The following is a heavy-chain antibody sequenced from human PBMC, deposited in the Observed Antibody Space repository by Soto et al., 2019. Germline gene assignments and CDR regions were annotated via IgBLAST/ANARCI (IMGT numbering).Heavy chain of an antibody. V-gene: IGHV3-74*03. CDR1: GFTLSAYW. CDR3: ARDLGGPDY. D-gene: IGHD3-16*01. Sequence: PGGSLRLSCAASGFTLSAYWMHWVRQAPGRGLEWVSRLSSDGFGTAYADSVKGRFHISRDNARNTLFLQMNGLRAEDTAVYYCARDLGGPDYWGRGTLVTAPQ. J-gene: IGHJ4*02. CDR2: LSSDGFGT.